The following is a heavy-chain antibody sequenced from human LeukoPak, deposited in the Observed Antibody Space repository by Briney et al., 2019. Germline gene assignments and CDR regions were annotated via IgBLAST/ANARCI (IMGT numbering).Heavy chain of an antibody. CDR2: INHSGST. V-gene: IGHV4-30-2*01. J-gene: IGHJ5*02. CDR1: GGSISSGGYY. D-gene: IGHD3-10*01. Sequence: SQTLSLTCTVSGGSISSGGYYWSWIRQPPGKGLEWIGEINHSGSTNYNPSLKSRVTISVDTSKNQFSLKLSSVTAADTAVYYCARGLLWFRWFDPWGQGTLVTVSS. CDR3: ARGLLWFRWFDP.